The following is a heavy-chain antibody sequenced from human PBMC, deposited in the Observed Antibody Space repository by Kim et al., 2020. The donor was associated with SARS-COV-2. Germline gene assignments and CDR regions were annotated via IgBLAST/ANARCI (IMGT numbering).Heavy chain of an antibody. CDR1: GYTFTSYG. CDR2: ISAYNGNT. D-gene: IGHD3-3*01. Sequence: ASVKVSCKASGYTFTSYGISWVRQAPGQGLEWMGWISAYNGNTNYAQKLQGRVTMTTDTSTSTAYMEPRSLRSDDTAVYYCARDSAITIFGVAATSYYYYGMDVWGQGTTVTVSS. CDR3: ARDSAITIFGVAATSYYYYGMDV. J-gene: IGHJ6*02. V-gene: IGHV1-18*01.